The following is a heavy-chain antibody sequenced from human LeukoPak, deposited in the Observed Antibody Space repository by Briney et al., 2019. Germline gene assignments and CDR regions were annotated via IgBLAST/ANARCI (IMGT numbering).Heavy chain of an antibody. Sequence: PGGSLRLCCEASGFTFTNFWMSWVRLSPGRGLEWLANINEHGSDQNYVDSVKGRFTISRDNAKNTLYLQMNSLRAEDTAVYYCARVRATFSPHFDNWGQGTLVTVSS. V-gene: IGHV3-7*02. CDR1: GFTFTNFW. CDR2: INEHGSDQ. J-gene: IGHJ4*02. CDR3: ARVRATFSPHFDN. D-gene: IGHD5-12*01.